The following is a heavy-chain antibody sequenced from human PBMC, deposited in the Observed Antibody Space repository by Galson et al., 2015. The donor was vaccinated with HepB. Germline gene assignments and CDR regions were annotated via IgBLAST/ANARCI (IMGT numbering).Heavy chain of an antibody. CDR1: GFTFSSYA. CDR2: ISSNGGST. J-gene: IGHJ4*02. D-gene: IGHD1-26*01. Sequence: SLRLSCAASGFTFSSYAMHWVRQAPGKGLEYVSAISSNGGSTYYANSVKGRFTISRDNSKNTLYLQMGSLRAEDMAVYYCARDRSGSYLFDYWGQGTLVTVSS. CDR3: ARDRSGSYLFDY. V-gene: IGHV3-64*01.